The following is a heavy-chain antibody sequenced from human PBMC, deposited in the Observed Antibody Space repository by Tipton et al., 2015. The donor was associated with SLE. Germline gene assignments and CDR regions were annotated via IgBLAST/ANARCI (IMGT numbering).Heavy chain of an antibody. V-gene: IGHV4-39*07. Sequence: TLSLTCTVSGGSISRSSYYWAWIRQPPGKGLEWIGSVYYSGSTYYNPSLKSRVTISVDTSKNQFSLELSSVTAADTAVYYCASHVGDGYMGYYYGMDVWGQGSTVTVSS. CDR1: GGSISRSSYY. CDR3: ASHVGDGYMGYYYGMDV. J-gene: IGHJ6*02. CDR2: VYYSGST. D-gene: IGHD5-24*01.